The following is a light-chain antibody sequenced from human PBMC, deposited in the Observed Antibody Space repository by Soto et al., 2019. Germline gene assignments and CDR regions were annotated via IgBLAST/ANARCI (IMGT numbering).Light chain of an antibody. CDR2: DVS. CDR1: QSVSTY. CDR3: QHRATWPPR. Sequence: EIVLTQSPATLSLSPGERATLSCRASQSVSTYLAWYQQKPGQAPRLLIYDVSNRTTGIPVRFGGSGSGTDFTLTISSLEPEDFAVYYCQHRATWPPRFGPGTKVEIK. J-gene: IGKJ3*01. V-gene: IGKV3-11*01.